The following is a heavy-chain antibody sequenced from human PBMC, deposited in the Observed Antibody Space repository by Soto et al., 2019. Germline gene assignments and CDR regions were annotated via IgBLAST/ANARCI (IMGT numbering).Heavy chain of an antibody. Sequence: QLQLQESGSGLVRPSQTLSLTCAVSGGSISSGGYSWNWIRQPPGKGLEWIGYIYHSGSTLYNPSLNSRGTISVDNSKNQFSLKLTSVPAADTAVYYCARDQLEGNWFDPWGQGTLVTVSS. CDR3: ARDQLEGNWFDP. J-gene: IGHJ5*02. D-gene: IGHD1-1*01. CDR2: IYHSGST. V-gene: IGHV4-30-2*01. CDR1: GGSISSGGYS.